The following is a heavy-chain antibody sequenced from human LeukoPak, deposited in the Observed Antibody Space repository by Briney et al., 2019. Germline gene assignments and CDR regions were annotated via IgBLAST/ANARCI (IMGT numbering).Heavy chain of an antibody. Sequence: SQTLSLTCTVSGGSINSGYYWSWIRQRPGKGLEWIGYIYYSGTTYYNPSLESRVTISVDTSRSQFSLKLNSVTAVDTAVYYCARDVRGSGYDRIDYWGQGTLVTVSS. CDR3: ARDVRGSGYDRIDY. V-gene: IGHV4-31*03. CDR2: IYYSGTT. D-gene: IGHD5-12*01. CDR1: GGSINSGYY. J-gene: IGHJ4*02.